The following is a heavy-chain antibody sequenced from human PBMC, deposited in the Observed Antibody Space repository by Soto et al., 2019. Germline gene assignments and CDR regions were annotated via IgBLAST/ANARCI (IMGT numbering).Heavy chain of an antibody. J-gene: IGHJ5*02. CDR2: IYYRGTT. CDR3: ARSIAAAGDDWFDP. D-gene: IGHD6-13*01. Sequence: SETLSLTCTVSGGFISSGGYYWNWIRQHPGKGLEYIGHIYYRGTTYYNPSLRSRLTISVDTSKNQFSLNLSSVTAADTAVYYCARSIAAAGDDWFDPWGQGTLVTVSS. V-gene: IGHV4-31*03. CDR1: GGFISSGGYY.